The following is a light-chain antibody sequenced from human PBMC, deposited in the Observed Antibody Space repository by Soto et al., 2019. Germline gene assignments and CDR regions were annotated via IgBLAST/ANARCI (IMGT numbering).Light chain of an antibody. Sequence: QSVLTQPPSVSGAPGQRVTISCTGSSSNIGAGYDVHWYQQLPETAPKLLIYGNSNRPSGVPDRFSGSKSGTSDSLAITGLQAEDEADYYCQSYDSSLSGVVFGGGTKLTVL. CDR3: QSYDSSLSGVV. V-gene: IGLV1-40*01. CDR2: GNS. CDR1: SSNIGAGYD. J-gene: IGLJ2*01.